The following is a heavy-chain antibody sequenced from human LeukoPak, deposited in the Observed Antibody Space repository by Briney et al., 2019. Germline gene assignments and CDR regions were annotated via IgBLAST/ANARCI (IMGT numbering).Heavy chain of an antibody. V-gene: IGHV4-34*01. Sequence: SETLSLTCAVYGGSFSGYYWSWIRQPPGKGLDWIGEINHSGSPNYNPSLMSRVTISVDTSKNQFSLKLSSVTAADTAVYYCARSPPNYDSSGYYDHFDYWGQGTLVTVSS. CDR2: INHSGSP. CDR3: ARSPPNYDSSGYYDHFDY. CDR1: GGSFSGYY. J-gene: IGHJ4*02. D-gene: IGHD3-22*01.